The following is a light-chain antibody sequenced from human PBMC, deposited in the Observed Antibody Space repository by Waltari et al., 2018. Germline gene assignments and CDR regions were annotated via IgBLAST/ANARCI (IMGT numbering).Light chain of an antibody. CDR1: SYSLRAGPA. Sequence: SVLTQPPSVSGAPWHRVTNSCTGSSYSLRAGPAVHWYQQLPGTAPKLLIYGNSNRPSGVPDRFSGSKSGTSASLAITGLRAEDEADYYCQSYDSSLSGYVFVTGTKVTVL. J-gene: IGLJ1*01. CDR2: GNS. V-gene: IGLV1-40*01. CDR3: QSYDSSLSGYV.